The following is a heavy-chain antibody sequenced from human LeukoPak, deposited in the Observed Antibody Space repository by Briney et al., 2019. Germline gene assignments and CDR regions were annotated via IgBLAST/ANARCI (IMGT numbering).Heavy chain of an antibody. J-gene: IGHJ4*02. CDR2: ISGSGGST. CDR3: AKDPPPSYDSSGYPIPYFDY. CDR1: GFTFSSYA. Sequence: PPGGSLRLSCAASGFTFSSYAMSWVRQAPGKGLEWVSAISGSGGSTYYADSVKGRFTISRDNSKNTLYLQMNSLRAEDTAVYYCAKDPPPSYDSSGYPIPYFDYWGQGTLVTVSS. V-gene: IGHV3-23*01. D-gene: IGHD3-22*01.